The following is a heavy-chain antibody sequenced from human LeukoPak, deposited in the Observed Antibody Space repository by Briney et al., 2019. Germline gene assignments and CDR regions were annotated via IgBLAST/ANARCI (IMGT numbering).Heavy chain of an antibody. CDR1: GFTFDDYA. CDR2: ISWNSGSI. D-gene: IGHD3-22*01. Sequence: PGGSLRLSCAASGFTFDDYAMHWVRQAPGKGLEWVSGISWNSGSIGYADSVKGRFTISRDNAKNSLYLQMNSLRAEDTAVYYCAKNYYDSSGYPYYFDYWGQGTLVTVSS. V-gene: IGHV3-9*01. J-gene: IGHJ4*02. CDR3: AKNYYDSSGYPYYFDY.